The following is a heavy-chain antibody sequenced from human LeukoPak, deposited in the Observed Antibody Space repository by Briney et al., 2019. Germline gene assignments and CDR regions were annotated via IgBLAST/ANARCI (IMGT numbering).Heavy chain of an antibody. CDR1: GYSFPSSW. CDR3: ARRKRDGSVY. V-gene: IGHV5-51*01. J-gene: IGHJ4*02. CDR2: IYPGDSDT. Sequence: GEPLKISCKGSGYSFPSSWVGCMRQMPGKGLEWMGIIYPGDSDTRYSPSFQGQVTISADKSISTAYLQWSSLKASDTAMYYCARRKRDGSVYWGQGTLVTVSS. D-gene: IGHD3-10*01.